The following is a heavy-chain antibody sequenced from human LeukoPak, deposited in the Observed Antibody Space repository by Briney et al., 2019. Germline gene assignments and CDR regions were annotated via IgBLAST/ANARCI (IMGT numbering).Heavy chain of an antibody. V-gene: IGHV2-5*01. Sequence: SGPTLVNPTQTLTLTCTFSGFSFTTSGVGVGWIRQPPGKALEWLALIYWNDDKRYSPSLKSKLAITKDTSKNQVVLTMTDMDPVETATYYCAHRTLDYRENYYFDYWGQGTLVTVSS. CDR1: GFSFTTSGVG. D-gene: IGHD4-11*01. J-gene: IGHJ4*02. CDR2: IYWNDDK. CDR3: AHRTLDYRENYYFDY.